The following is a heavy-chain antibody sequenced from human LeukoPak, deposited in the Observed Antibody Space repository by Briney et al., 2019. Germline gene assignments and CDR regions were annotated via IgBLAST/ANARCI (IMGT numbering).Heavy chain of an antibody. CDR1: GYTFTSYA. J-gene: IGHJ4*02. CDR2: ISGSGGST. CDR3: VGPDSQFDC. V-gene: IGHV3-23*01. D-gene: IGHD5-18*01. Sequence: GGSLRLSCAVSGYTFTSYAMSWVRQAPGKGLEWVSAISGSGGSTFYADSVRGRFTISRDNAKNSLYLQMNNLRAEDTAVYYCVGPDSQFDCWGQGTLVTVSS.